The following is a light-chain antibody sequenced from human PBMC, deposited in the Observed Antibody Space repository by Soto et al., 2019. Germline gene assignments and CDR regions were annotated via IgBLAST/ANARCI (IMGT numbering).Light chain of an antibody. CDR3: QQYGSSAYT. CDR1: QSVSSSY. V-gene: IGKV3-20*01. CDR2: GAS. Sequence: VLTQSPGTLSLSPGERATLSCRASQSVSSSYLAWYQQIPGQAPRLLIYGASGRATGLPDRFSGSGSGTDVTLTISRLETEDFAVYYCQQYGSSAYTFGQGTTLEIK. J-gene: IGKJ2*01.